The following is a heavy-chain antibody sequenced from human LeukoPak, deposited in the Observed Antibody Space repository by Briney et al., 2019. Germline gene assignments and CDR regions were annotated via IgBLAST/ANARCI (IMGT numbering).Heavy chain of an antibody. J-gene: IGHJ5*02. D-gene: IGHD4-17*01. CDR3: AKASYDYGDSNWFDP. CDR2: ISASGGST. V-gene: IGHV3-23*01. CDR1: GFTFSSYA. Sequence: GGSLRLSCAASGFTFSSYAMSWVRQAPGKGLEWVSAISASGGSTYYADSVKGRFTISRDNSKNTLYLQMNSLRAEDTAVYYCAKASYDYGDSNWFDPWGQGTLVTVSS.